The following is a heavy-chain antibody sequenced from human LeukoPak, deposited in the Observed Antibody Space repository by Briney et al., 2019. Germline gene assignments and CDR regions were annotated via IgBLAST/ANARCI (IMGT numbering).Heavy chain of an antibody. J-gene: IGHJ4*02. V-gene: IGHV1-2*02. CDR3: SXXXXXCSGGSCWYFDF. Sequence: GASVKVSCKASGYTFTGYYIHWVRQAPGQGLEWMGWINPNSGGTNYAQKFQGRVTMTRDTSMSTAYMELSGLGSDDTAVYYCSXXXXXCSGGSCWYFDFWGQGTLVTVSA. CDR2: INPNSGGT. D-gene: IGHD2-15*01. CDR1: GYTFTGYY.